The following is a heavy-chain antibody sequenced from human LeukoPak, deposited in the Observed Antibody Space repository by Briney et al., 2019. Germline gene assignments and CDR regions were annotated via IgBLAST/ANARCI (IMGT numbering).Heavy chain of an antibody. Sequence: AGGSLRLSCAASGFIFNSYWMTWVRQAPGKGLEWVSAISGSGGSTYYADSVKGRFTISRDNSKNTLYLQMNSLRAEDTAVYYCAREGTEGGVVVVAAKGFDYWGQGTLVTVSS. CDR1: GFIFNSYW. J-gene: IGHJ4*02. CDR2: ISGSGGST. D-gene: IGHD2-15*01. V-gene: IGHV3-23*01. CDR3: AREGTEGGVVVVAAKGFDY.